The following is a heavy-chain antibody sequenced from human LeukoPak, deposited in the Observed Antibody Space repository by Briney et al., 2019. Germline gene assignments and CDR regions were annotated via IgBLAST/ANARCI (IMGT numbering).Heavy chain of an antibody. CDR3: ARDFGRYFFDY. CDR1: GFTFSSYE. J-gene: IGHJ4*02. D-gene: IGHD3-10*01. V-gene: IGHV3-48*03. Sequence: GGSLRLSCAASGFTFSSYEMNWVRQAPGKGLEWVSYISSRATAICYADSVKGRFTISRDNAKNSLYLQMNSLRAEDTAVYYCARDFGRYFFDYWGQGTLVTVSS. CDR2: ISSRATAI.